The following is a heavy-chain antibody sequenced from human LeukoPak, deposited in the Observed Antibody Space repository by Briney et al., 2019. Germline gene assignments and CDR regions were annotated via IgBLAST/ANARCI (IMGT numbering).Heavy chain of an antibody. CDR3: AKDMAGSFGYLDY. Sequence: GRSLTLSCIASGFTFDDYDIHWVRQAPGKGLEWVSGMSWNSGSIGYADCVKGRFTISRDDAKNSLYLQMNSMRAEATALYYCAKDMAGSFGYLDYWGQGTLVTVSS. CDR2: MSWNSGSI. D-gene: IGHD2-15*01. V-gene: IGHV3-9*01. J-gene: IGHJ4*02. CDR1: GFTFDDYD.